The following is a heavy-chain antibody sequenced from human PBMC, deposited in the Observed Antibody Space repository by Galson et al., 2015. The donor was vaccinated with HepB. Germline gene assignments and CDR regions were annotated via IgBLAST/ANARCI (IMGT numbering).Heavy chain of an antibody. Sequence: SLRLSCAASGFTFTTSWMSWVRQAPGKGLEWVATIKQDGSQKFYVDSVEGRFTISRDNAKDSVFLQMSSLRAADTAVYYCARVNNEWLRAYTYTYPKFVSFDYWGQGILVTVSS. CDR3: ARVNNEWLRAYTYTYPKFVSFDY. V-gene: IGHV3-7*03. J-gene: IGHJ4*02. CDR2: IKQDGSQK. CDR1: GFTFTTSW. D-gene: IGHD5-12*01.